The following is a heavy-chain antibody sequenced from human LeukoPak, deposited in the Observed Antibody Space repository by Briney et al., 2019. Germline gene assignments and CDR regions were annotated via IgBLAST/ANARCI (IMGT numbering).Heavy chain of an antibody. J-gene: IGHJ6*03. Sequence: SETLSLTCTVSGGSICSHYWSWIQQPPGKGLEWIGYIYYSGSTNYNPSLKSRVTISVDTSKNQFSLKLSSVTAADTAVYYCARLVYSSGWMHYYYYYMDVWGKGTTVTVSS. CDR2: IYYSGST. CDR3: ARLVYSSGWMHYYYYYMDV. CDR1: GGSICSHY. V-gene: IGHV4-59*11. D-gene: IGHD6-19*01.